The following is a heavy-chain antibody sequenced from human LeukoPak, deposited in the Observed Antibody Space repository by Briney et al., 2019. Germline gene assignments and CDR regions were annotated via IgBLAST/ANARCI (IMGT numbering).Heavy chain of an antibody. Sequence: GSLRLSCAASGFTFSSYSMNWVRQAPGKGLEWVSYISSSSSAIYYADSVKGRFTISRDNAKNSLYLQMNSLRAEDTAVYYCARPNYYDIDAFDIWGQGTMVTVSS. CDR3: ARPNYYDIDAFDI. V-gene: IGHV3-48*01. CDR1: GFTFSSYS. J-gene: IGHJ3*02. D-gene: IGHD3-22*01. CDR2: ISSSSSAI.